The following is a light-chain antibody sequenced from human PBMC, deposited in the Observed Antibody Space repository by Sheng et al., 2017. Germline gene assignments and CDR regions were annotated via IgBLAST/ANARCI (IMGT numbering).Light chain of an antibody. CDR3: QQYDNLPFT. Sequence: DIQMTQSQSSLSASVGDRVTITCQASQDISNYLNWYQQKPGKAPKLLIYDASNLETGVPSRFSGSGSGTDFTFTISSLQPEDIATYYCQQYDNLPFTFGPGTESGYQT. V-gene: IGKV1-33*01. CDR2: DAS. CDR1: QDISNY. J-gene: IGKJ3*01.